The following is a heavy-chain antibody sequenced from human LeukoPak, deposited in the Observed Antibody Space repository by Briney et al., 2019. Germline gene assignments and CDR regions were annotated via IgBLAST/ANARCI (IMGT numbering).Heavy chain of an antibody. CDR1: GYTFTSYD. V-gene: IGHV1-8*01. CDR2: MNPNSGNT. Sequence: ASVKVSCKASGYTFTSYDINWVRQATGQGLEWMGWMNPNSGNTGYAQKFQGRVTTTRNTSISTAYMELSGLRSEDTAVYYCARGDYGSGSYLSMDVWGQGTTVTVSS. J-gene: IGHJ6*02. CDR3: ARGDYGSGSYLSMDV. D-gene: IGHD3-10*01.